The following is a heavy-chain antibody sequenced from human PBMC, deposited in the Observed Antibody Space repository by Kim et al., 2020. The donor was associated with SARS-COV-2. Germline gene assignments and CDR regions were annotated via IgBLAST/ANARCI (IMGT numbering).Heavy chain of an antibody. D-gene: IGHD1-1*01. J-gene: IGHJ4*02. CDR2: GST. CDR3: ARWGTSFDY. Sequence: GSTYYADSVKGRFTISRDNSKNTLYRQMNSLRAEDTAVYYCARWGTSFDYWGQGTLVTVSS. V-gene: IGHV3-66*01.